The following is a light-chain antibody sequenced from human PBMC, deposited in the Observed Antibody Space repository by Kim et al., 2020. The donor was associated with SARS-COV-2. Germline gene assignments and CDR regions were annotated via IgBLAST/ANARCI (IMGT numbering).Light chain of an antibody. J-gene: IGLJ2*01. Sequence: SYELTQPSSVSVSPGQTARISCSGDVLATRYARWFQQKAGQAPELVIYKDTERPTGIPERFSGSSSGTTVTLTISGAQVEDEADYYCYSAADITLAFGGGTRLTVL. CDR2: KDT. V-gene: IGLV3-27*01. CDR1: VLATRY. CDR3: YSAADITLA.